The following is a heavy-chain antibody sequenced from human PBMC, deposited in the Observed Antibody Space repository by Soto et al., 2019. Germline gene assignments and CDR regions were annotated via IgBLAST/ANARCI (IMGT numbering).Heavy chain of an antibody. Sequence: SETLSLTCTVSGGSISSSSYYWGWIRQPPGKGLEWIGSIYYSGSTYYNPSLKSRVTISVDTSKNQFSLKLSSVTAADTAVYYCATRTVDTAMVDYYYGMDVWGQGTTVTVSS. J-gene: IGHJ6*02. CDR3: ATRTVDTAMVDYYYGMDV. D-gene: IGHD5-18*01. CDR2: IYYSGST. V-gene: IGHV4-39*01. CDR1: GGSISSSSYY.